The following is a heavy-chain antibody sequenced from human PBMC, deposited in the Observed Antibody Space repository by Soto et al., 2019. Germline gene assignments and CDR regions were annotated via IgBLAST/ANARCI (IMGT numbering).Heavy chain of an antibody. D-gene: IGHD1-1*01. CDR2: IYHSGST. V-gene: IGHV4-30-2*01. CDR1: GGSISSGGYS. CDR3: ARDQLEGNWFDP. J-gene: IGHJ5*02. Sequence: SETRSRTCAVSGGSISSGGYSWNWIRQPPGKGLEWIGYIYHSGSTLYNPSLKSRVTISVDKSKNQFSLKLTSVTAADTAVYYCARDQLEGNWFDPWGQGTLVTVSS.